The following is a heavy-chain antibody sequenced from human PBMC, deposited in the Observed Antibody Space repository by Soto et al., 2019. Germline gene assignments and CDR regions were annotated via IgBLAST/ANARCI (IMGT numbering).Heavy chain of an antibody. CDR1: GYTFTSYA. D-gene: IGHD3-3*01. Sequence: ASVKVSCKASGYTFTSYAMHWVRQAPGQRLEWMGWINAGNGNTKYSQKFQGRVTITRDTSASTAYMELSSLRSEDTAVYYCARSYYDFLSGQNEYYFDYWGQGTLVTVSS. V-gene: IGHV1-3*01. CDR3: ARSYYDFLSGQNEYYFDY. J-gene: IGHJ4*02. CDR2: INAGNGNT.